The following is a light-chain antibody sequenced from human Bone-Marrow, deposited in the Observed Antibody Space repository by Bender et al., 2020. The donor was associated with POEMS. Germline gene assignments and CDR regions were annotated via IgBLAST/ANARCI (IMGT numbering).Light chain of an antibody. CDR2: QDT. V-gene: IGLV3-1*01. CDR1: KLGRKF. CDR3: QTYDTSLNLV. Sequence: SYVLTQPPSVSVSPGQTASIPCSGDKLGRKFAFWYQQKPGQSPVLVLYQDTKRPSGIPERFSGSNSGNTATLTISGAQAMDEADYYCQTYDTSLNLVFGGGTRLTVL. J-gene: IGLJ2*01.